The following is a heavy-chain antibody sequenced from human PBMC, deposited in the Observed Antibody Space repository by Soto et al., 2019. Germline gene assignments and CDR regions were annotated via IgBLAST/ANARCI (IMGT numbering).Heavy chain of an antibody. J-gene: IGHJ5*02. V-gene: IGHV4-4*02. CDR3: ARTIEAAGQVNWFDP. CDR2: IYHSGST. CDR1: GGSISSSNW. Sequence: SETLSLTCAVSGGSISSSNWWSWVRQPPGKGLEWIGEIYHSGSTNYNPSLKSRVTISVDKSKNQFSLKLSSVTAADTAVYYCARTIEAAGQVNWFDPWGQGTLVTVSS. D-gene: IGHD6-13*01.